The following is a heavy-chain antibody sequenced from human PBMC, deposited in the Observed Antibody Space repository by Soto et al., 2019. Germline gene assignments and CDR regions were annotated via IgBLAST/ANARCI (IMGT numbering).Heavy chain of an antibody. CDR1: GGTFSSYA. V-gene: IGHV1-69*13. CDR2: IIPIFGTA. Sequence: ASVKVSCKASGGTFSSYAISWVRQAPGQGLEWMGGIIPIFGTANYAQKFQGRVTITADESTSTAYMELSSLRSEDTAVYYCARGLRGSSARQLTTVTTLNRYMSELDPWGQGTLVTVSS. D-gene: IGHD4-17*01. CDR3: ARGLRGSSARQLTTVTTLNRYMSELDP. J-gene: IGHJ5*02.